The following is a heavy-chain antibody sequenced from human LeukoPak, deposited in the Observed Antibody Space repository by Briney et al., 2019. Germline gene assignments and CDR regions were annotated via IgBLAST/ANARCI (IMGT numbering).Heavy chain of an antibody. Sequence: SETLSLTCTVSGGSISSSSYYWGWIRQPPGKGLEWIGSIYYSGSTYYNPALKSRVTISVDTSKNQFSLKLSSVTAADTAVYYCATLHHYYDSSGYYYLNYYYYYMDVWGKGTTVTVSS. CDR2: IYYSGST. D-gene: IGHD3-22*01. J-gene: IGHJ6*03. CDR3: ATLHHYYDSSGYYYLNYYYYYMDV. CDR1: GGSISSSSYY. V-gene: IGHV4-39*01.